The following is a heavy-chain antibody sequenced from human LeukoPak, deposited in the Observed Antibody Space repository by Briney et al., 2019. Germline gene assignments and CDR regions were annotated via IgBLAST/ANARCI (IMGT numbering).Heavy chain of an antibody. V-gene: IGHV4-34*01. CDR2: INRSGST. CDR1: GGSFSGYF. Sequence: PSETLSLTCAIYGGSFSGYFWSWFRQPPGKGLEWIGEINRSGSTNYNSSLSLKSRVTISVDTSKNQFSLKLSSVTAADTAVYYCARHGPNVYGDYRWYFDLWGRGTLVTVSS. D-gene: IGHD4-17*01. CDR3: ARHGPNVYGDYRWYFDL. J-gene: IGHJ2*01.